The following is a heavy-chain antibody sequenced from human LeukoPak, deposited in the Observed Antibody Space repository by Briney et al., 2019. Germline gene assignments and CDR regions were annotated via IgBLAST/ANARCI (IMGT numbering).Heavy chain of an antibody. D-gene: IGHD1-26*01. V-gene: IGHV3-7*01. Sequence: GGSLRLSCVGSGFSFIAFWMAWVRQAPGKGLEWVANMKHDRSAKHYVDSVKGRFTTSRDNAKNSLYLHMNSLRAEDTAVYYCARDVDGSLDYWGQGTLVTVSS. J-gene: IGHJ4*02. CDR1: GFSFIAFW. CDR2: MKHDRSAK. CDR3: ARDVDGSLDY.